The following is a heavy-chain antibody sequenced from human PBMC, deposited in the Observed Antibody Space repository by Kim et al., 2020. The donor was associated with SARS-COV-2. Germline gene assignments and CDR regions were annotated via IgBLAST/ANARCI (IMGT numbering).Heavy chain of an antibody. D-gene: IGHD1-26*01. J-gene: IGHJ4*02. CDR2: IYYSGRT. CDR1: GDSISSGDYY. Sequence: SETLSLTCTVSGDSISSGDYYWSWIRQPPGKGLEWIGYIYYSGRTFYNPSLKSRFTMSVDTSNNQFSLKLSSVTAADTAVYYCARVVYSGSWFFDYWGQGTLVTVSS. CDR3: ARVVYSGSWFFDY. V-gene: IGHV4-30-4*01.